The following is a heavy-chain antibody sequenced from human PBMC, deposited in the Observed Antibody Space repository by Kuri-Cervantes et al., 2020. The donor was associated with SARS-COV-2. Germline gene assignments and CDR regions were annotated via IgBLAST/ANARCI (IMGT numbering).Heavy chain of an antibody. Sequence: ASVKVSCKASGYTFTSYYMHWVRHAPGQGLEWMGIINPSAGSTSYAQKFQGRVTLTRDTSTRTVYMELSSLRSDDTAVYYCARGGHDILTYYFDYWSQGTLVTVSS. J-gene: IGHJ4*02. CDR2: INPSAGST. CDR1: GYTFTSYY. D-gene: IGHD3-9*01. V-gene: IGHV1-46*01. CDR3: ARGGHDILTYYFDY.